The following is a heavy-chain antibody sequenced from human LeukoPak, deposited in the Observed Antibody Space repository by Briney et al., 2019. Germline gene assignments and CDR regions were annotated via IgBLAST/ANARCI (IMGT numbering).Heavy chain of an antibody. J-gene: IGHJ4*02. CDR1: GGSISSGDYY. D-gene: IGHD4-17*01. Sequence: SQTLSLTCTVSGGSISSGDYYWSWIRQPPGTGLEWIGYIYYSGSTYYNPSLKSRVTISVDTSKNQFSLKLSSVTAADTAVYYCARAGYGDYHIGYWGQGTLVTVSS. CDR2: IYYSGST. CDR3: ARAGYGDYHIGY. V-gene: IGHV4-30-4*01.